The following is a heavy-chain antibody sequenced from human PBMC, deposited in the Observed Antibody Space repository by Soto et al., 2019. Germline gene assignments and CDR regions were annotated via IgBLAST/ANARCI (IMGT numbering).Heavy chain of an antibody. CDR3: GRCAAWASFGGEDY. D-gene: IGHD3-10*01. Sequence: GGSLRLSCAASGFTFSSYAVYWVRQAPGRGLEWVALISYDGTKKYYADSVKGGFTTSRDNSNNTLYLQMNSLRAEDTALYHCGRCAAWASFGGEDYWGQGTLVTVSS. CDR2: ISYDGTKK. J-gene: IGHJ4*02. CDR1: GFTFSSYA. V-gene: IGHV3-30-3*01.